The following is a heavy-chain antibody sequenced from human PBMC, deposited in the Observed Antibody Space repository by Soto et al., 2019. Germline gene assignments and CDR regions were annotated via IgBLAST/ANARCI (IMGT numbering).Heavy chain of an antibody. V-gene: IGHV1-46*01. CDR3: AREYSSGWYLSDY. Sequence: ASVKVSCKASGYTFTSYGISCVRQAPGQGLEWMGLISPSDGSTSYAQKFQGRVTMTRDTSTSTVYMELSSLRSGDTAVYYCAREYSSGWYLSDYWGQGTLVTVSS. J-gene: IGHJ4*02. CDR1: GYTFTSYG. D-gene: IGHD6-19*01. CDR2: ISPSDGST.